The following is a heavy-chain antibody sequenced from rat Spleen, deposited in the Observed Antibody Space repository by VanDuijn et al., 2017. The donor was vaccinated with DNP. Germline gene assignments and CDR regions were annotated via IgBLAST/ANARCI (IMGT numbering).Heavy chain of an antibody. V-gene: IGHV5-31*01. Sequence: EVQLVETGGGLVQPGRSLKLSCVVSGVTFNNYWMTWIRQVPGKGLEWVASIFSSVGSTYYPDSVEGRFTISRDNAKSTLYLQMDSLRSEDTAIYYCASTYYGYWGQGVMVTVSS. D-gene: IGHD1-9*01. CDR2: IFSSVGST. CDR1: GVTFNNYW. J-gene: IGHJ2*01. CDR3: ASTYYGY.